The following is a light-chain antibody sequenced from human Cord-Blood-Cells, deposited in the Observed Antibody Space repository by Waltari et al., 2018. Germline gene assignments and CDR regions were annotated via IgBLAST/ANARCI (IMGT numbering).Light chain of an antibody. CDR3: CSYAGSSTWV. CDR1: RSAAWSSNL. CDR2: EGS. Sequence: QSALTQPASVSGSPGQSITISCPGPRSAAWSSNLVSWYQQHPGKAPKLMIYEGSKRPSGVSKRFSGSKSGNTASLTISGLQAEDEADYYCCSYAGSSTWVFGGGTKLTVL. V-gene: IGLV2-23*01. J-gene: IGLJ3*02.